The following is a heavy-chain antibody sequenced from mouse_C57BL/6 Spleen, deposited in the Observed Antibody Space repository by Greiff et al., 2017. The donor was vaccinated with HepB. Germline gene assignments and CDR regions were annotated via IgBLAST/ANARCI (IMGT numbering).Heavy chain of an antibody. D-gene: IGHD4-1*01. CDR3: AGTGTGCFDY. Sequence: VQLQQSGGDLVKPGGSLKLSCAASGFTFSSYGMSWVRQTPDKRLEWVATISSGGSYTYYPDSVKGRFTISRDNAKNTLYLQMSSLKSEDTAMYYCAGTGTGCFDYWGQGTTLTVSS. J-gene: IGHJ2*01. CDR2: ISSGGSYT. CDR1: GFTFSSYG. V-gene: IGHV5-6*01.